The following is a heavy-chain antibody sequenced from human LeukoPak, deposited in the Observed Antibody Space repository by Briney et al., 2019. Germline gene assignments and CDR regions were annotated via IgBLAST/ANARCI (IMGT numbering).Heavy chain of an antibody. CDR3: TRWVDGGNPFDY. V-gene: IGHV3-73*01. CDR1: GFTFSGSA. J-gene: IGHJ4*02. CDR2: ITSKGNSYAT. D-gene: IGHD4-23*01. Sequence: GGSLKHSCAASGFTFSGSAVHWVRQASGKGLEWIGRITSKGNSYATAYVASVKGRFTISRDDSKNTAYLQMNSLKTEDTALYHCTRWVDGGNPFDYWGQGTLVTVSS.